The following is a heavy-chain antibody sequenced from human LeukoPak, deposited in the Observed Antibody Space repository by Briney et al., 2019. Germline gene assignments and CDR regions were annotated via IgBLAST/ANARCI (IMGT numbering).Heavy chain of an antibody. Sequence: GGSLRLSCAASGFTFSNYAMNWVRQAPGKGLEWVSTISDSGGSTYYAAPVKGRFTISRDNSKKTLYLQMNSLRAEDTALYFCAKGLYSAVWYFDLWGRGTLVTVSS. CDR3: AKGLYSAVWYFDL. CDR2: ISDSGGST. J-gene: IGHJ2*01. D-gene: IGHD2-15*01. CDR1: GFTFSNYA. V-gene: IGHV3-23*01.